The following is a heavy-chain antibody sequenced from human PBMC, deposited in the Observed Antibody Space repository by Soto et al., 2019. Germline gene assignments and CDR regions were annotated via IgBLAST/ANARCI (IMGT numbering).Heavy chain of an antibody. CDR1: GSGFISSG. J-gene: IGHJ6*02. CDR3: SADRPDIGVGWWV. CDR2: IVVASGQT. Sequence: SVKVSCKASGSGFISSGIQWVRQAHGQRLEWIGWIVVASGQTNYAQNFRGRVAITRDTSTATAHIELTGLTSEDTAVYFCSADRPDIGVGWWVWGQGTTVTVSS. V-gene: IGHV1-58*02. D-gene: IGHD2-15*01.